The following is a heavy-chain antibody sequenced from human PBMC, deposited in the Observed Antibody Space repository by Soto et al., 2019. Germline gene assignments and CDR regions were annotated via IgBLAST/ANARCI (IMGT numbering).Heavy chain of an antibody. D-gene: IGHD6-13*01. CDR1: GFTFSSYG. V-gene: IGHV3-30*18. CDR3: AKDVSIAAAGDNWFDP. Sequence: GGSLRLSCAASGFTFSSYGMHWVRQAPGKGLEWVAVISYDGSNKYYADSVKGRFTISRDNSKNTLYPQMNSLRAEDTAVYYCAKDVSIAAAGDNWFDPWGQGTLVTVSS. J-gene: IGHJ5*02. CDR2: ISYDGSNK.